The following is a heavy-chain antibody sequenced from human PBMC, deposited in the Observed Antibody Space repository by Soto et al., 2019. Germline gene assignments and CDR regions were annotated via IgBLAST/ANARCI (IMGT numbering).Heavy chain of an antibody. CDR2: TGRKANTYAA. D-gene: IGHD6-19*01. CDR3: TRQWLEVSPFDY. V-gene: IGHV3-73*01. J-gene: IGHJ4*02. CDR1: GFKFSDSA. Sequence: SLRLSCAASGFKFSDSAIHWVRQASGKGLEWVGHTGRKANTYAAAYAASVKGRFTISRDDSKNTAFLQMNSLRTEDTAVYFCTRQWLEVSPFDYWGQGMLVTVSS.